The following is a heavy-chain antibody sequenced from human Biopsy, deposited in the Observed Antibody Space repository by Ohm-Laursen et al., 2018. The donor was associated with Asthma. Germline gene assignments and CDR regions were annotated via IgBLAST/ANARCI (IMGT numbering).Heavy chain of an antibody. V-gene: IGHV1-69*13. CDR3: ARCQVGYSSGWSLLLKKIYYSGMDV. J-gene: IGHJ6*02. D-gene: IGHD6-19*01. CDR1: GGTFSNFA. Sequence: SVKVSCKAPGGTFSNFAISWVRQPPGQGLERLGGIMTVFGTTNYAQKFQGRVTITADESTSTAYMEVTSLRSEDTAIYYCARCQVGYSSGWSLLLKKIYYSGMDVWGQGTAVTVSS. CDR2: IMTVFGTT.